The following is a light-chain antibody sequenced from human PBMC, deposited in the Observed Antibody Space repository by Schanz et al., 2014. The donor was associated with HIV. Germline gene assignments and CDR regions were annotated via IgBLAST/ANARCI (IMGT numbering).Light chain of an antibody. J-gene: IGLJ2*01. Sequence: SVLTQPASVSGSPGQSITISCTGTSSDVGEYNHVSWYPQHPGNAPILMIYDVNSRPSGVSDRFSGSKSGNTASLTISGHQADDEDYYCCSSYTTNRAVTFGGGTKLTVL. CDR2: DVN. CDR3: SSYTTNRAVT. V-gene: IGLV2-14*03. CDR1: SSDVGEYNH.